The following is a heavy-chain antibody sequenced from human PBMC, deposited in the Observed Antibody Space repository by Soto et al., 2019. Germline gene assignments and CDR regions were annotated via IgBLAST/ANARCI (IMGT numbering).Heavy chain of an antibody. J-gene: IGHJ4*02. V-gene: IGHV3-21*01. CDR3: ASLPSGGYSGYDFDY. D-gene: IGHD5-12*01. Sequence: GSLRLSCAASGFTFSSYSMNWVRQAPGKGLEWVSSISSSSSYIYYADSVKGRFTISRDNAKNSLYLQMNSLRAEDTAVYYCASLPSGGYSGYDFDYWGQGTLVTVSS. CDR2: ISSSSSYI. CDR1: GFTFSSYS.